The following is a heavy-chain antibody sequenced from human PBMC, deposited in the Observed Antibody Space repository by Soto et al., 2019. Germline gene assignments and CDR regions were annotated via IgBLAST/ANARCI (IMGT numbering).Heavy chain of an antibody. D-gene: IGHD2-21*02. CDR2: IYYSGST. J-gene: IGHJ6*02. CDR1: GGSISGSSYY. V-gene: IGHV4-39*07. CDR3: ARDLWGYCGTDCYPLDV. Sequence: PSETLSLTCTVSGGSISGSSYYWGWIRQPPGKGLEWIGSIYYSGSTYYNPSLKSRVTISVDTSKNQFSLKLNSVTAADTAVYYCARDLWGYCGTDCYPLDVWGQGTTVT.